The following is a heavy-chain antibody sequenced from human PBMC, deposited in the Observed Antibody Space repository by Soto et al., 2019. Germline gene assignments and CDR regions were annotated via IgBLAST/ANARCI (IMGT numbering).Heavy chain of an antibody. CDR1: GFTFSSYG. D-gene: IGHD3-3*01. V-gene: IGHV3-33*01. Sequence: PGGSLRLSCAASGFTFSSYGMHWVRQAPGKGLEWVAVIWYDGSNKYYADSVKGRFTISRDNSKNTLYLQMNSLRAEDTAVYYCARGSRDFWSGYPIDYWGQGTLVTVSS. J-gene: IGHJ4*02. CDR3: ARGSRDFWSGYPIDY. CDR2: IWYDGSNK.